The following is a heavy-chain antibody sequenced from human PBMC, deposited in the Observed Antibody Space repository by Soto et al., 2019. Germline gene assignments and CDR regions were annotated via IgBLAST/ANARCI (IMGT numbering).Heavy chain of an antibody. J-gene: IGHJ4*02. CDR2: ISAYNGNT. CDR3: AEVLRYFDWLSPAGY. CDR1: GYTFTSYG. V-gene: IGHV1-18*01. Sequence: GASVKVSCKASGYTFTSYGISWVRQAPGQGLEWMGWISAYNGNTNYAQKLQGRVTMTTDTSTSTAYMELRSLRSDDTAVYYCAEVLRYFDWLSPAGYWGQGTLVHRLL. D-gene: IGHD3-9*01.